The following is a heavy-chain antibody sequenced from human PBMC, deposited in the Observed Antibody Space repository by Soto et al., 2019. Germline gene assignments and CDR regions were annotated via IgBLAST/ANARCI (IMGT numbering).Heavy chain of an antibody. D-gene: IGHD3-22*01. V-gene: IGHV1-69*12. CDR2: IIPIFGTA. CDR1: GGTFSSYA. CDR3: ARPSWYYYDSSGYPLDY. J-gene: IGHJ4*02. Sequence: QVQLVQSGAEVKKPGSSVKVSCKASGGTFSSYAISWVRQAPGQGLEWMGGIIPIFGTANYAQKFQGRVTITADESTSTAYMELSSLRSEDMAVYYCARPSWYYYDSSGYPLDYWGQGTLVTVSS.